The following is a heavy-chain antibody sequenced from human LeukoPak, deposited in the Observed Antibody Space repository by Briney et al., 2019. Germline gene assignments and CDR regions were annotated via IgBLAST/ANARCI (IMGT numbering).Heavy chain of an antibody. J-gene: IGHJ4*02. Sequence: GGSLELSCEAPGLIFSSNSMTWVGQAPGKGLEWVSYISSGSSTIYYADSVKGRFTISRDNAKRSLYLQMNNLRAEDTAVYYCATSGYNNIDYWGQGTVVAVSS. CDR3: ATSGYNNIDY. CDR1: GLIFSSNS. D-gene: IGHD1-1*01. CDR2: ISSGSSTI. V-gene: IGHV3-48*04.